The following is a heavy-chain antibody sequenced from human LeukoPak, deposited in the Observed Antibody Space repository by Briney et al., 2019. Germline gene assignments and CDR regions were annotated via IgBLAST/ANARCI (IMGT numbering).Heavy chain of an antibody. J-gene: IGHJ4*02. Sequence: SETLSLTCTVSGGSISSSSYYWGWIRQPPGQGLEWIGSIYYSGSTYYNPSLKSRVTISVDTSKNQFSLKLSSVTAADTAVYYCARHSYSSGWIIDYWGQGTLVTVSS. CDR3: ARHSYSSGWIIDY. CDR2: IYYSGST. D-gene: IGHD6-19*01. CDR1: GGSISSSSYY. V-gene: IGHV4-39*01.